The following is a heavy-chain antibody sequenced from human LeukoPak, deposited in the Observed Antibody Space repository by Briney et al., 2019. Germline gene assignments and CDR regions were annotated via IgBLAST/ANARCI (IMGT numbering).Heavy chain of an antibody. V-gene: IGHV6-1*01. J-gene: IGHJ4*02. D-gene: IGHD4-23*01. CDR1: GDSVSSNSAA. Sequence: SQTLSLTCAISGDSVSSNSAAWNWIRQSPSRGLEWLGRTYYRSKWYNEYAVSVKSRITINLDTSKNQFSLHLNSVTPEDTAVYYCARGFTVVNPGFDYWGQGTLVTVSS. CDR2: TYYRSKWYN. CDR3: ARGFTVVNPGFDY.